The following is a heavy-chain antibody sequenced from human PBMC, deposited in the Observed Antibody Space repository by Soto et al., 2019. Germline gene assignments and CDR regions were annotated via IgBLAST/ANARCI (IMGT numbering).Heavy chain of an antibody. CDR1: SGSIGSNNW. CDR2: IYHSGYT. V-gene: IGHV4-4*02. Sequence: QVQLLESGPGLVKPSGTLSLTCAVSSGSIGSNNWWSWVRQSPGKGLEWIGEIYHSGYTTYNPSLKSRVAISIDKSKNLFSLKLTSVTAADTAVYYCARLGTTTVTAGSSDAFDIWGQGTEVTVSS. D-gene: IGHD4-17*01. J-gene: IGHJ3*02. CDR3: ARLGTTTVTAGSSDAFDI.